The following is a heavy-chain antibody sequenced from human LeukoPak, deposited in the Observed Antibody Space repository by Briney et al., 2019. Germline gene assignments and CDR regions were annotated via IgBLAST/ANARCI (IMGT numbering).Heavy chain of an antibody. V-gene: IGHV3-73*01. CDR2: IRSKANSYAT. CDR1: GFTFSGSA. CDR3: TRPGYCSSTSCYVGL. D-gene: IGHD2-2*03. J-gene: IGHJ4*02. Sequence: PGGSLRPSCAASGFTFSGSAMHWVRQASGKGLEWVGRIRSKANSYATAYAASVKGRFTISRDDSKNTAYLQMNSLKTEDTAVYYCTRPGYCSSTSCYVGLWGQGTLVTVSS.